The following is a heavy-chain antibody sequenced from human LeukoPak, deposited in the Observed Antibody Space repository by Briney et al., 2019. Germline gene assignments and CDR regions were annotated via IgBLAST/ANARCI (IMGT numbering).Heavy chain of an antibody. D-gene: IGHD2-2*01. Sequence: ASVKVSCKTSGYRFTGYYMHWVRQAPGQGLEWMGWINPNSGGTNYAQKFQGRVTMTRDTSISTAYMELSRLRSDDTAVYYCVSGRYCSSTSCHFDYWGQGTLVTVSS. CDR2: INPNSGGT. V-gene: IGHV1-2*02. CDR1: GYRFTGYY. CDR3: VSGRYCSSTSCHFDY. J-gene: IGHJ4*02.